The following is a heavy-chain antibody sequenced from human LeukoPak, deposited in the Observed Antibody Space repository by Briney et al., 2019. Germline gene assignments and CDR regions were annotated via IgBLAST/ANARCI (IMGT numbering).Heavy chain of an antibody. V-gene: IGHV4-59*12. Sequence: PSETLSLTCTVSGGSISSYYWSWIRQPPGKGLEWIGYIYYSGSTNYNPSLKSRVTISVDTSKNQFSLKVSSVTAADTAVYYCARPADYYYYYYMDVWGEGTSVTVSS. CDR3: ARPADYYYYYYMDV. J-gene: IGHJ6*03. CDR2: IYYSGST. D-gene: IGHD2-2*01. CDR1: GGSISSYY.